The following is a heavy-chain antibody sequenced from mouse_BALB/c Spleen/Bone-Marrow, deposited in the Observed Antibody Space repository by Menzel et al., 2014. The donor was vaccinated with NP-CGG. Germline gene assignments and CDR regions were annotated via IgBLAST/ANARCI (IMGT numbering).Heavy chain of an antibody. CDR2: IYPGNSDT. Sequence: VQLQQPGTVLARPGAAVKMSCKASGYTFSNYWMHWVKQRPGQGLEWIGTIYPGNSDTTYNQKFKGKAKLTAVTSTSTAYMELSSLTKEDSAVDYYTTLARSDFDYWGQGTTLTVSS. CDR1: GYTFSNYW. CDR3: TTLARSDFDY. V-gene: IGHV1-5*01. D-gene: IGHD3-1*01. J-gene: IGHJ2*01.